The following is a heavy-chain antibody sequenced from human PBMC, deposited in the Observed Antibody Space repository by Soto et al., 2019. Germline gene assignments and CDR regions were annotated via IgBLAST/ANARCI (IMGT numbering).Heavy chain of an antibody. V-gene: IGHV5-51*01. Sequence: GESLKMSCKGSGYSFTSYWIGWVRQMPGKGLEWMGIIYPGDSDTRYSPSFQGQVTISADKSISTAYLQWSSLKASDTAMYYCARHGVVVVPAARKNYYYYGMDVWGQGTTVTVSS. CDR2: IYPGDSDT. CDR1: GYSFTSYW. J-gene: IGHJ6*02. D-gene: IGHD2-2*01. CDR3: ARHGVVVVPAARKNYYYYGMDV.